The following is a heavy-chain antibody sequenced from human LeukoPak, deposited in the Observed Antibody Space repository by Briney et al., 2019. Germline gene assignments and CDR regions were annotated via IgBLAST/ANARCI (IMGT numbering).Heavy chain of an antibody. J-gene: IGHJ4*02. CDR3: ARGGYYYDSSGYSHLPDY. CDR1: GGTFSSYA. CDR2: IIPIVGTT. Sequence: SVKVSCKASGGTFSSYAFSWVRQAPGQGLEWVGGIIPIVGTTNYAQMFQGRVTITADESTSTAYMELSSLRSEDTAVYYCARGGYYYDSSGYSHLPDYWGQGTLVTVSA. D-gene: IGHD3-22*01. V-gene: IGHV1-69*13.